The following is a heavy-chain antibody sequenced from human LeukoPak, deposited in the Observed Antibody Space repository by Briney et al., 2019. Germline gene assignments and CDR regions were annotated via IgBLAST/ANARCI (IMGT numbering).Heavy chain of an antibody. J-gene: IGHJ4*02. D-gene: IGHD1-26*01. CDR1: GASISGGTYY. V-gene: IGHV4-39*01. CDR3: ARRGGSGRAFDY. CDR2: IYYTGST. Sequence: SETLFLTCIVSGASISGGTYYWGWIRHPPGKRLEGIGSIYYTGSTYDNPSLKSRVTISVDTSKNQFSLKLSSVTAADTAVYYCARRGGSGRAFDYWGQGTLVTVSS.